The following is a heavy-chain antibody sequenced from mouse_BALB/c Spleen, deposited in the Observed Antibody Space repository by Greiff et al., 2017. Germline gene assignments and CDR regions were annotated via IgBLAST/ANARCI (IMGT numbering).Heavy chain of an antibody. J-gene: IGHJ4*01. Sequence: DVKLVESGGDFVKPGGSLKLSCAASGFTFSSYGMSWVRQTPDKRLAWVATISSGGSYTSYPDSVKGRFTSSRDNAKNTLYLQRISRESEDTARYYGARQGEYGAMDDWGQGTSVTVSA. CDR2: ISSGGSYT. CDR3: ARQGEYGAMDD. CDR1: GFTFSSYG. V-gene: IGHV5-6*02. D-gene: IGHD5-1*01.